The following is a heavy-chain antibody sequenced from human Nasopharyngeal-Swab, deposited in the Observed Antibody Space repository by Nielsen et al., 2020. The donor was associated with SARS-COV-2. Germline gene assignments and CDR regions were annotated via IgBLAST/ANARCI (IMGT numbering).Heavy chain of an antibody. J-gene: IGHJ4*02. D-gene: IGHD1-26*01. Sequence: ASVKVSRKASGYTFTSYGISWVRQAPGQGLEWMGWISGNIGTTNYAQNLQGRVTMTTDTSTSTAYMELRNLRSDDTAVYYCARGSTLIDYWGQGTLVTVSS. CDR1: GYTFTSYG. CDR2: ISGNIGTT. CDR3: ARGSTLIDY. V-gene: IGHV1-18*01.